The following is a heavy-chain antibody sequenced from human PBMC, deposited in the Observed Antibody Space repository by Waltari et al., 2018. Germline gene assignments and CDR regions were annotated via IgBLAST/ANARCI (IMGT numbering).Heavy chain of an antibody. CDR3: ARLEAEQWLGDY. Sequence: EVQLVESGGGLVQPGVSLRLACAASGFTFGNYWMHWVRQAPGKGLVWVSRINGDGYRTDYADSVTGRFTVSRDNARNTVYLQMNSLRAEDTAVYYCARLEAEQWLGDYWGQGTLVTVSS. J-gene: IGHJ4*02. CDR1: GFTFGNYW. V-gene: IGHV3-74*01. CDR2: INGDGYRT. D-gene: IGHD6-19*01.